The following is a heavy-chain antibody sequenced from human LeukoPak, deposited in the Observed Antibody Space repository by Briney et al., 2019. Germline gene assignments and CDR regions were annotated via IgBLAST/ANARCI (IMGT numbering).Heavy chain of an antibody. J-gene: IGHJ6*04. CDR1: GGSISSDNYC. CDR3: ARGPKSSNWPSRNYYYGMDV. CDR2: IYYTGST. V-gene: IGHV4-30-4*01. D-gene: IGHD6-13*01. Sequence: PSETLSLTCTVSGGSISSDNYCWSWIRQPPGKGLEWIGYIYYTGSTDYNSSLKSRVTISVDTSKNQLSLKLSSVTAADTAVYYCARGPKSSNWPSRNYYYGMDVWGKGTTVTVSS.